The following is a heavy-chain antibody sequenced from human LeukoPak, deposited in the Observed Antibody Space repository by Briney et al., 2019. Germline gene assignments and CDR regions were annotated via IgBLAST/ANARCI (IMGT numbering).Heavy chain of an antibody. V-gene: IGHV4-59*01. J-gene: IGHJ4*02. CDR2: IYHSGST. Sequence: SETLSLTCTVSGGSISSYYWSWIRQPPGKGLEWIGYIYHSGSTNYNPSLKSRVTISADTSRDQFSLKLASVTAADTAVYYCATGYSSTWYYFDYWGQGTLVTVSS. D-gene: IGHD6-13*01. CDR3: ATGYSSTWYYFDY. CDR1: GGSISSYY.